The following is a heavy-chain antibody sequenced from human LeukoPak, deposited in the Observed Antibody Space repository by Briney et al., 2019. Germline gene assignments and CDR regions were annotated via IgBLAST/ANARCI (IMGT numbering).Heavy chain of an antibody. V-gene: IGHV3-21*01. CDR2: IRSSSSYI. Sequence: GGSLRLSCAASGFTFSSYSMNWVRQAPGKGLEWVSSIRSSSSYIYYADSVKGRFTISRDNAKNSLYLQMNSLRAEDTAVYYCARDRGSLAFDIWGQGTMVTVSS. J-gene: IGHJ3*02. CDR3: ARDRGSLAFDI. D-gene: IGHD2-15*01. CDR1: GFTFSSYS.